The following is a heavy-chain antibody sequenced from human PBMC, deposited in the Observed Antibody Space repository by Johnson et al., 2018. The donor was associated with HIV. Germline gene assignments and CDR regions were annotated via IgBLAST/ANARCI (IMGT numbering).Heavy chain of an antibody. D-gene: IGHD6-13*01. Sequence: QVQLVESGGGVVQPGTSLRLSCEASGLSLSAYGLHWVRQAPGKGLEWVALISSDAHNTYYGDSVKGRFTVSRDNSKNTLFLQMNSLRDDDTAMYYCARRRYSSTWHDAFDIWGRGTMVTVSS. J-gene: IGHJ3*02. CDR3: ARRRYSSTWHDAFDI. CDR2: ISSDAHNT. V-gene: IGHV3-30*19. CDR1: GLSLSAYG.